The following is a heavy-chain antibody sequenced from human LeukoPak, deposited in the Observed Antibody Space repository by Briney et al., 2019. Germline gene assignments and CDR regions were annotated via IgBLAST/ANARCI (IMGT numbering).Heavy chain of an antibody. CDR2: ISSSGSTI. V-gene: IGHV3-48*03. Sequence: GGSLRLSCAASGFTFSSYEMNWVRQAPGKGLEWVSYISSSGSTIYYADSVKGRFTISRDNAKNSLYLQMNSLRAEDTAVYYCARDSYYGEVDYWGQGTLVTVSS. D-gene: IGHD1-26*01. CDR3: ARDSYYGEVDY. J-gene: IGHJ4*02. CDR1: GFTFSSYE.